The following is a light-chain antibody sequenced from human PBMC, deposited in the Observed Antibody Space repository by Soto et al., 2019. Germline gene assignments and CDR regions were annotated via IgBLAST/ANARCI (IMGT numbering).Light chain of an antibody. V-gene: IGLV2-14*03. CDR1: SSDVGAYNY. CDR3: SSYTSSRSYV. Sequence: QSALTHPASVSGSPGQSITISCTGTSSDVGAYNYVSWYQQHPGKAPKLMIFDVTNRPSGVSDRFSGSKSGNTASLTISGLQAEDETDYYCSSYTSSRSYVFGTGTKVTVL. CDR2: DVT. J-gene: IGLJ1*01.